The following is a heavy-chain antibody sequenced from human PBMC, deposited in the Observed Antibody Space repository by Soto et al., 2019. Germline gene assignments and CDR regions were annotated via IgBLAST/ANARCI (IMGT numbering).Heavy chain of an antibody. D-gene: IGHD3-9*01. CDR3: AREDILTGSLPGY. V-gene: IGHV3-30-3*01. J-gene: IGHJ4*02. CDR2: ISYDGSNK. CDR1: GFTFSSYA. Sequence: QVQLVESGGGVVQPGRSLRLSCAASGFTFSSYAMHWVRQAPGKGLEWVAVISYDGSNKYYADSVKGRFTISRDNSKNTLYLQMNSLRAEDTAVYYCAREDILTGSLPGYWGQGTLVTVSS.